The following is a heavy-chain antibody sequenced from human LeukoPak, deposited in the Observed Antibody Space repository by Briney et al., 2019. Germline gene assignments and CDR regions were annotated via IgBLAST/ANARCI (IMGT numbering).Heavy chain of an antibody. J-gene: IGHJ4*02. Sequence: PSETLSLACTVSGGSINSGTFYWGWIRQPPGKGLEWIGSMYYDGSSYYNPSLKSRVTTSVNTSKNQFSLKLASVTAADTAVYYCARAGSSIAARPPDYWGQGTLVTVSS. CDR1: GGSINSGTFY. CDR3: ARAGSSIAARPPDY. CDR2: MYYDGSS. V-gene: IGHV4-39*07. D-gene: IGHD6-6*01.